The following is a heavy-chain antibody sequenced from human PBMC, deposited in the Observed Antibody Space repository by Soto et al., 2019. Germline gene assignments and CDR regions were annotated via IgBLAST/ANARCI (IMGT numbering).Heavy chain of an antibody. Sequence: PVESLKICGKGSGYSFTSYWIGWVSQMPGKGLEWMGIIYPGDSDTRYSPSFQGQVTISADKSISTAYLQWSSLKASDTAMYYCARVRGDYSNSDYYYGMDVWGQGTTVTVSS. CDR1: GYSFTSYW. J-gene: IGHJ6*02. D-gene: IGHD4-4*01. V-gene: IGHV5-51*03. CDR3: ARVRGDYSNSDYYYGMDV. CDR2: IYPGDSDT.